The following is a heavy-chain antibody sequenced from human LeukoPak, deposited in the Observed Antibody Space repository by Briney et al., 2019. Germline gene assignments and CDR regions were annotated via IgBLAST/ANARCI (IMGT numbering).Heavy chain of an antibody. J-gene: IGHJ4*02. CDR3: ARPLQGIVGATGFDY. D-gene: IGHD1-26*01. CDR1: EYSFATYW. V-gene: IGHV5-51*01. Sequence: GESLKISCQGAEYSFATYWIAWLRQMPGKGLEWMGIIYPSDSDTRYSPSFQGQVTISADKSIKTAYLQWSSLKASDTAMYYCARPLQGIVGATGFDYWAREPWSPSPQ. CDR2: IYPSDSDT.